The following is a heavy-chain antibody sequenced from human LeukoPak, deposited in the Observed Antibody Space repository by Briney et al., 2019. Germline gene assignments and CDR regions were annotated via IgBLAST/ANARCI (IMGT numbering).Heavy chain of an antibody. CDR2: IYYSGST. J-gene: IGHJ6*04. Sequence: SETLSLTCTVSGGSISSYYWGWIRQPPGKGLEWIGYIYYSGSTNYNSSLKSRVTISVDTSKNQFSLKMSSVTAADTAVYYCARFDGYYGMDVWGKGTTVTVSS. V-gene: IGHV4-59*01. CDR3: ARFDGYYGMDV. D-gene: IGHD5-24*01. CDR1: GGSISSYY.